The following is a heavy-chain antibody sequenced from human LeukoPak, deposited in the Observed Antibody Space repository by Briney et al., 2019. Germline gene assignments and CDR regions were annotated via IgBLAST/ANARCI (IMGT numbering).Heavy chain of an antibody. Sequence: PGGSLRLSCTASGFTFSSYGMSWVRQAPGKGLEWVSAISGSGGSTYYADSVKGRFTISRDNSKNTLYLQMNSLRAEDTAVYYCAKFHTVTKENFDYWGQGTLVTVSS. V-gene: IGHV3-23*01. D-gene: IGHD4-17*01. CDR2: ISGSGGST. CDR1: GFTFSSYG. CDR3: AKFHTVTKENFDY. J-gene: IGHJ4*02.